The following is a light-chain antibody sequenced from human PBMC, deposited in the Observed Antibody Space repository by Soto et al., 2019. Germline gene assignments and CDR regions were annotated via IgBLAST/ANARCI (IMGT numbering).Light chain of an antibody. J-gene: IGLJ1*01. Sequence: QSVLTLPPSVSGAPGQRVTISCTGSSSNIGAGYDVHWYQQLPGTAPKLLIYANNNRPAGVPDRFSASKSGTSASLAITGLQAEDEADYYCQSYDTSPSGYVFGTGTKVTVL. CDR3: QSYDTSPSGYV. V-gene: IGLV1-40*01. CDR1: SSNIGAGYD. CDR2: ANN.